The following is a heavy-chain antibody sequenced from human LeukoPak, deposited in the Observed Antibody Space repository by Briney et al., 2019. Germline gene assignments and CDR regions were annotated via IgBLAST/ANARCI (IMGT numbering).Heavy chain of an antibody. CDR2: ISASGSTK. J-gene: IGHJ4*02. CDR3: ARGGGDFDY. D-gene: IGHD3-16*01. CDR1: GFTFSSYE. V-gene: IGHV3-48*03. Sequence: GGSLRLSCAASGFTFSSYEMNWVRQAPGKGLEWVSYISASGSTKTHADSVKGRFTLSRDNAKNSLYLQMNSLRAEDTAVYYCARGGGDFDYWGQGTLVTVSS.